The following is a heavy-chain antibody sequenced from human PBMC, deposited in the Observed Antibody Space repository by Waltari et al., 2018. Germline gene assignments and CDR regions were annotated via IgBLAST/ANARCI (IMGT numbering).Heavy chain of an antibody. Sequence: QTTLKESGPTLVKPTQTLTLTCTFSGFSLRTNEVGVGWIRQPPGKALEWLGLIFWNGDKRFSPSLMSRLTITKDTSKNQVFVTLTNVDPVDTATYYCAHIPADARRFYFDSWGQGTLVTVSS. CDR1: GFSLRTNEVG. D-gene: IGHD6-25*01. V-gene: IGHV2-5*01. CDR3: AHIPADARRFYFDS. CDR2: IFWNGDK. J-gene: IGHJ4*02.